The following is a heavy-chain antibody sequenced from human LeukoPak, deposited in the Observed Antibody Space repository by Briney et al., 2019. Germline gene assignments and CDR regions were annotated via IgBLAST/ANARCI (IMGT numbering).Heavy chain of an antibody. J-gene: IGHJ3*02. CDR1: GGSISTYY. V-gene: IGHV4-59*01. CDR3: ARGGTSGYFVYDAFDI. Sequence: PSETLSLTCTVSGGSISTYYWSWIRQPPGKGLEWIGYIYYSGSTNYNPSLKRRVTISVDTSKKHFSLKLSYVTAADTAVYYCARGGTSGYFVYDAFDIWGQGTMVTVSS. CDR2: IYYSGST. D-gene: IGHD3-9*01.